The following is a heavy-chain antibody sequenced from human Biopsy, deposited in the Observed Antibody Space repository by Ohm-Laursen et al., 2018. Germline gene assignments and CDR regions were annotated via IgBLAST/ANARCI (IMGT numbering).Heavy chain of an antibody. CDR3: ARVLLPAAAVHYGMDV. D-gene: IGHD2-2*01. CDR2: VKASDGTK. CDR1: GFTFTQFF. J-gene: IGHJ6*02. Sequence: SVKVSCKASGFTFTQFFIHWIRQAPGQGLVWMGVVKASDGTKRYAHEFQGRVTMTEDTSTDTAYMELSSLRSEDTAVYYCARVLLPAAAVHYGMDVWGQGTTVTVSS. V-gene: IGHV1-46*01.